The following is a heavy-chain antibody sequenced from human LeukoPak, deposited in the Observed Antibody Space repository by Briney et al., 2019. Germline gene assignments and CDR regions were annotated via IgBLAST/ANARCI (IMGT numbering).Heavy chain of an antibody. CDR2: IYSGGST. CDR1: GLTVSSNS. V-gene: IGHV3-53*01. J-gene: IGHJ4*02. Sequence: PGESLRLSCAASGLTVSSNSMSWVRQAPGKGLEWVSFIYSGGSTYYADSVKGRFTISRDNSKNTLYLQMNSLRADDTAVYYCARGPTNGQAFDYWGQGTLVSVSS. CDR3: ARGPTNGQAFDY. D-gene: IGHD2-8*01.